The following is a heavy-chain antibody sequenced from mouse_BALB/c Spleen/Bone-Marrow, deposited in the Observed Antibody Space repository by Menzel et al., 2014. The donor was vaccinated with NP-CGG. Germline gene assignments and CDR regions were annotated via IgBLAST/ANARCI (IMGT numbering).Heavy chain of an antibody. D-gene: IGHD2-4*01. CDR2: IWGDGST. Sequence: VNLVESGPGLVAPSQRLSITCTVSGFSLTGYGVSWVRQPPGKGLEWLGMIWGDGSTDYNSALKSGLSISKDNSKSQVFLKMNSLQTDDTARYYCARDSFLITRALDYWGQGTSVTVSS. J-gene: IGHJ4*01. CDR3: ARDSFLITRALDY. V-gene: IGHV2-6-7*01. CDR1: GFSLTGYG.